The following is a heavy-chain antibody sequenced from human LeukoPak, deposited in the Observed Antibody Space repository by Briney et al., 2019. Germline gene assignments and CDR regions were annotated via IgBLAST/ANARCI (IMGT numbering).Heavy chain of an antibody. Sequence: GESLKISCKGSGYSFTSYWIGWVRQMPGKGLGWMGIIYPGDSDTRYSPSFQGQVTISADKSISTAYLQWSSLKASDTAMYYCASSEPLTDILTGPADYYYMDVWGKGTTVTVSS. CDR3: ASSEPLTDILTGPADYYYMDV. J-gene: IGHJ6*03. CDR2: IYPGDSDT. CDR1: GYSFTSYW. D-gene: IGHD3-9*01. V-gene: IGHV5-51*01.